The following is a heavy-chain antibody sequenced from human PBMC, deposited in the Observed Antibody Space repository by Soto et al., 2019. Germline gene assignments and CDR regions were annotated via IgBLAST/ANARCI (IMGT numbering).Heavy chain of an antibody. V-gene: IGHV4-59*01. CDR1: DGSINSDY. J-gene: IGHJ6*03. CDR3: ARGYHHYIDV. Sequence: QVRLQESGPGLVKPSETLSPTCTVSDGSINSDYWSWIRQPPGKGLEWFGYIFYTGSTNYNPSLKSRVTISLDKSNIHFSLKITSAPAAATAVYYCARGYHHYIDVCGRGTTVTVSS. CDR2: IFYTGST.